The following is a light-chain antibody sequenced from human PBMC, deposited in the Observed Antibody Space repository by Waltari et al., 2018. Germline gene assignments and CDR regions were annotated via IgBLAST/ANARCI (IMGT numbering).Light chain of an antibody. CDR2: DAS. CDR1: QDVTTS. CDR3: QHYHTLPYT. V-gene: IGKV1-33*01. Sequence: QMTQTPPSLSAAVRHRVTITCQTTQDVTTSLSWFQQKPGKAPQLLIYDASTLQSGVPSRFSGSGSGTSFSFTITSLQPEDSATYYCQHYHTLPYTFGRGTKLQIK. J-gene: IGKJ2*01.